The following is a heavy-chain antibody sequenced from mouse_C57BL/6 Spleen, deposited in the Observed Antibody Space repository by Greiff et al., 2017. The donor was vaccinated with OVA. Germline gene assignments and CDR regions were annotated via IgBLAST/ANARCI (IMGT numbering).Heavy chain of an antibody. CDR2: ISDGGSYT. J-gene: IGHJ1*03. CDR1: GFTFSSYA. CDR3: ARDGEGGSSYVDWYFDV. V-gene: IGHV5-4*01. D-gene: IGHD1-1*01. Sequence: EVKLVESGGGLVKPGGSLKLSCAASGFTFSSYAMSWVRQTPEKRLEWVATISDGGSYTYYPDNVKGRFTISRDNAKNNLYLQMSHLKSEDTAMYYCARDGEGGSSYVDWYFDVWGTGTTVTVSS.